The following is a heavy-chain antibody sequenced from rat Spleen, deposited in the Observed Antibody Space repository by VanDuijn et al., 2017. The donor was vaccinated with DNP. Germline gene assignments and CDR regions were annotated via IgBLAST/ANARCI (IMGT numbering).Heavy chain of an antibody. CDR1: GNTFITYY. D-gene: IGHD1-1*01. J-gene: IGHJ3*01. Sequence: QVQLQQSGAELAKPGSSVKISCKASGNTFITYYTGWLKQTTGQGLEYIGSINMGSGGTHYNEKFKGKATLTGDKSSSIAFMQLSSLTPDDSAVYYWASGGDGVWFAYWGQGTLVTVSS. CDR3: ASGGDGVWFAY. CDR2: INMGSGGT. V-gene: IGHV1-43*01.